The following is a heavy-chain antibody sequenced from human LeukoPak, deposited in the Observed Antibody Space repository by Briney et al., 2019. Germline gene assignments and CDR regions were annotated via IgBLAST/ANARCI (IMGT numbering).Heavy chain of an antibody. CDR2: MNPNNGKT. D-gene: IGHD4-23*01. CDR3: ARGPNKADGGNSGSAWFDP. V-gene: IGHV1-8*02. Sequence: ASVNVSRKPSRGTFSSYEINWVRQAAGQGLEWMGWMNPNNGKTGYAQKFQGRVTMTRNTSISTAYMELSSLRSEDTAVYYCARGPNKADGGNSGSAWFDPWGQGTLVTVSS. CDR1: RGTFSSYE. J-gene: IGHJ5*02.